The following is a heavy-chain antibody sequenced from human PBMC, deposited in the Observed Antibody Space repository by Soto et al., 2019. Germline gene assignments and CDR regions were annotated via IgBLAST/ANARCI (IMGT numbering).Heavy chain of an antibody. Sequence: EVQLVESGGGLVKPRGSLRLSCAASGFTFSNAWMSWVRQAPGKGLEWVGRIKSKTDGGTTDYAAPVKGRFTISRDDSKNTLYLQMNSLKTEDTAMYYCTTDEGGSVVVPAATPRFYNGMDVWGQGTTFTVSS. D-gene: IGHD2-2*01. CDR2: IKSKTDGGTT. CDR1: GFTFSNAW. CDR3: TTDEGGSVVVPAATPRFYNGMDV. J-gene: IGHJ6*02. V-gene: IGHV3-15*01.